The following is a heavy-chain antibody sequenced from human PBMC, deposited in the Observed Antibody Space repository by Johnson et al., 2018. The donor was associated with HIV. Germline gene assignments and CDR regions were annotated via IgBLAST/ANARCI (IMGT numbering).Heavy chain of an antibody. CDR2: IWDDGSNK. CDR3: ATRQQLVPGAFDI. Sequence: QVQLVESGGGVVQPGRSLRLSCAASGFTFSSYGMHWVRQAPGKGLEWVAVIWDDGSNKYYADSVKGRFTISRDNSKNTLYLQMNSLRAEDTAVYYCATRQQLVPGAFDIGGQGIKVTVSS. D-gene: IGHD6-13*01. V-gene: IGHV3-33*01. J-gene: IGHJ3*02. CDR1: GFTFSSYG.